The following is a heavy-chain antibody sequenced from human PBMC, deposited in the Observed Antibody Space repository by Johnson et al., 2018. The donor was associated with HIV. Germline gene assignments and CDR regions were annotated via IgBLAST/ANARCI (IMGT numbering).Heavy chain of an antibody. CDR3: AKDSVNCAVDCYARGASDF. V-gene: IGHV3-30*04. D-gene: IGHD2-21*01. Sequence: QVQLVESGGGVVQPGRSLRLSCAASGFTFSSYAMHWVRQAPGKGLEWVAVISYDGSNKYYADSVKGRFTIYRDNAKNSLYLQMNSLRAEDTALYYCAKDSVNCAVDCYARGASDFWGQGTMVTVSS. CDR1: GFTFSSYA. CDR2: ISYDGSNK. J-gene: IGHJ3*01.